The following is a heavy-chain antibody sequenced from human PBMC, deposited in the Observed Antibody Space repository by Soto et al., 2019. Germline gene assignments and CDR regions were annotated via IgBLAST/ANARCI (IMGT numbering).Heavy chain of an antibody. D-gene: IGHD5-12*01. CDR2: INAGNGNT. V-gene: IGHV1-3*01. CDR1: GYTFTSYA. J-gene: IGHJ4*02. CDR3: ATLTLIVATTNFDY. Sequence: GASVKVSCKASGYTFTSYAMHWVRQAPGQRLEWMGWINAGNGNTKYSQKFQGRVTITRDTSASTAYMELSSLRSEDTAVYYCATLTLIVATTNFDYWGQGTLVTVSS.